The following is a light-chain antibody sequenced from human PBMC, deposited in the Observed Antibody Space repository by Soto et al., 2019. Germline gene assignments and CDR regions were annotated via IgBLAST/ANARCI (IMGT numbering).Light chain of an antibody. V-gene: IGLV2-14*03. CDR1: SSDIGSYNH. Sequence: QSALTQPASVSGSPGQSITISCSGTSSDIGSYNHVAWYQQFPGKSPKLMIYAVNDRPPGVSDRFSGSKSGITASLTISGLQIEDEADYYCISYTDRQSYLFGTGTKVTVL. CDR2: AVN. J-gene: IGLJ1*01. CDR3: ISYTDRQSYL.